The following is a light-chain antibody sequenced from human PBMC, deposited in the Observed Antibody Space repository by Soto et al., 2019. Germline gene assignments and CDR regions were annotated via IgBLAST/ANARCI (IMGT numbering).Light chain of an antibody. CDR2: DAS. CDR3: QQYTNWPPIT. Sequence: EIVMTQSPATLSVSPGEGATLSCRASQSVHNDLAWYQQRPDQAPGLLNYDASTRATGIPARFSGSGSGTEFTLTISSLQSEDFAVYYCQQYTNWPPITFGGGTKGA. CDR1: QSVHND. J-gene: IGKJ4*01. V-gene: IGKV3-15*01.